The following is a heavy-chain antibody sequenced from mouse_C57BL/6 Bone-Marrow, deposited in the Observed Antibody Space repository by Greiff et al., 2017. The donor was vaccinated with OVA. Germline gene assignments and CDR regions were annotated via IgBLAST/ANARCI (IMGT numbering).Heavy chain of an antibody. CDR3: ARLVLSMDD. V-gene: IGHV5-9*01. CDR1: GFTFSSYT. J-gene: IGHJ4*01. CDR2: ISGGGGNT. Sequence: EVKLMESGGGLVKPGGSLKLSCAASGFTFSSYTMSWVRQTPEKRLEWVATISGGGGNTYYPDSVKGRFTISRDNAKNTLYLQMSSLRSEDTALYYCARLVLSMDDWGQGTSVTVSS.